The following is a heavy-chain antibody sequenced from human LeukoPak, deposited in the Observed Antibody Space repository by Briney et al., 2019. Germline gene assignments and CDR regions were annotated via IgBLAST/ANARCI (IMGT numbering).Heavy chain of an antibody. J-gene: IGHJ5*02. CDR3: ARGGHCSSTSCYPSEFDP. D-gene: IGHD2-2*01. V-gene: IGHV1-8*03. CDR1: GYTFTSYD. CDR2: MNPNSGNT. Sequence: GASVKVSCKASGYTFTSYDINWVRQATGQGLEWMGWMNPNSGNTGYAQKFQGRVTITRNTSISTAYMELSSLRSEDTAVYYCARGGHCSSTSCYPSEFDPWGQGTLVTVSS.